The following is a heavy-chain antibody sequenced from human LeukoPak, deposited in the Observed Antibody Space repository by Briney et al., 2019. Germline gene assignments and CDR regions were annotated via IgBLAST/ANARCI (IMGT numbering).Heavy chain of an antibody. D-gene: IGHD3-22*01. Sequence: SQTLSLTCTVSGGSISSGDYYWSWIRQPPGKGLEWIGYIYYSGSTYYNPSLKSRVTISADTSKNQFSLKLSSVTAADTAVYYCARGVNYYDSSGYPDYWGQGTLVTVSS. J-gene: IGHJ4*02. V-gene: IGHV4-30-4*08. CDR1: GGSISSGDYY. CDR2: IYYSGST. CDR3: ARGVNYYDSSGYPDY.